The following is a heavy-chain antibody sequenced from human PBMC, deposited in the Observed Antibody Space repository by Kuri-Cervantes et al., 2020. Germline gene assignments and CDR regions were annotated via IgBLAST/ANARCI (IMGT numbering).Heavy chain of an antibody. CDR2: IKQDGSEK. V-gene: IGHV3-7*01. CDR3: AKDPSGSYSSGWYLDY. J-gene: IGHJ4*02. D-gene: IGHD6-19*01. CDR1: GFTFSSYW. Sequence: GGSLRLSCAASGFTFSSYWMSWVRQAPGKGLEWVANIKQDGSEKYYVDSVKGRFTISRDNAKNSLYLQMNSLRAEDTAVYYCAKDPSGSYSSGWYLDYWGQGTLVTVSS.